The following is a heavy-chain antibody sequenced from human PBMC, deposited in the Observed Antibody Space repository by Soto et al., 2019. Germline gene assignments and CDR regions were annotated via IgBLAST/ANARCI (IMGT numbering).Heavy chain of an antibody. J-gene: IGHJ4*02. V-gene: IGHV3-53*01. CDR3: AKLWGYYFES. CDR2: IYTRGTT. Sequence: HPGGSLRLSCSASGFSFNNNYMTWVRQAPGGGPEWVAVIYTRGTTHYEDFATRRFTFSRKNSKNTLYLQMDSMRPEDTAVYYCAKLWGYYFESWGPGTLVTVSS. D-gene: IGHD2-21*01. CDR1: GFSFNNNY.